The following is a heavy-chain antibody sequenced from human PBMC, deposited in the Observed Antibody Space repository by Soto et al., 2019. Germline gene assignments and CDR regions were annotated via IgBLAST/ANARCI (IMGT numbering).Heavy chain of an antibody. CDR1: GDSVNSENYY. J-gene: IGHJ4*02. CDR2: AHSGGRS. V-gene: IGHV4-61*01. D-gene: IGHD5-18*01. CDR3: GREIRGYSRALDY. Sequence: XETLCLTCSVSGDSVNSENYYWTWIRQSPGKGLEWIGYAHSGGRSDYNPSLKSRVTISLNTPVNQFSLQLTSVTAADTAVYYCGREIRGYSRALDYWGQGTLVTVSS.